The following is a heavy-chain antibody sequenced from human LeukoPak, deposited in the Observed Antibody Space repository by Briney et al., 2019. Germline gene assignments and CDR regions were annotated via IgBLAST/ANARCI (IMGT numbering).Heavy chain of an antibody. J-gene: IGHJ4*02. D-gene: IGHD1-26*01. V-gene: IGHV4-34*01. CDR1: GGSFSGYY. Sequence: KTSETLSLTCAVYGGSFSGYYWSWIRQPPGKGLEWIGEINHSGSTNYNPSLKSRVTISVDTSKNQFSLKLSSVTAAETAVYYCARRTPSIRYSGSYLGYWGQGTLVTVSS. CDR2: INHSGST. CDR3: ARRTPSIRYSGSYLGY.